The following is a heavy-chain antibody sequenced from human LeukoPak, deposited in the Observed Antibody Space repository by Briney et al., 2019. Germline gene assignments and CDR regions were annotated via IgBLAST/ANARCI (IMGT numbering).Heavy chain of an antibody. CDR2: IVPIFGTA. CDR1: GGTFSSYA. V-gene: IGHV1-69*06. CDR3: AGDVDTAMVPAARYYYYMDV. Sequence: GASVKVSCKASGGTFSSYAISWVRQAPGQGLEWMGGIVPIFGTANYAQKFQGRVTITADKSTSTAYMELSSLRSEDTAVYYCAGDVDTAMVPAARYYYYMDVWGKGTTVTISS. D-gene: IGHD5-18*01. J-gene: IGHJ6*03.